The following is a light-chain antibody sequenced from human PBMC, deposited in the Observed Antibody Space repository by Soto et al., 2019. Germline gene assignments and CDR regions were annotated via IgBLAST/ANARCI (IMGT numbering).Light chain of an antibody. CDR2: EVS. J-gene: IGKJ3*01. CDR1: QSLLHSDGKTY. V-gene: IGKV2D-29*01. CDR3: PQSVHLPFT. Sequence: EIVMTQNPLSLSVTPGQAASISCKSTQSLLHSDGKTYLFWYVQRPGQPPQLLIYEVSNRFSGVPDRFSGSGSGTDFIVKISGGEAEDVGVYFCPQSVHLPFTFGPGTKVDI.